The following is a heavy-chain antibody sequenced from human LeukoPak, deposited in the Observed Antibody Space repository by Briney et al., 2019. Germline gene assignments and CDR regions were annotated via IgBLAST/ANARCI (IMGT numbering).Heavy chain of an antibody. CDR1: GGSFRSSSYY. J-gene: IGHJ4*02. V-gene: IGHV4-39*01. CDR3: ARQVTFGYAYAYYFDY. Sequence: PSETLSLTCTVSGGSFRSSSYYWGWIRQTPGKGLEWIGCIYYSGSTYYKPSLKSRVTISVGTSENQFSLKLSSVTAADTAVYYCARQVTFGYAYAYYFDYWGQGSLVTVSS. CDR2: IYYSGST. D-gene: IGHD5-18*01.